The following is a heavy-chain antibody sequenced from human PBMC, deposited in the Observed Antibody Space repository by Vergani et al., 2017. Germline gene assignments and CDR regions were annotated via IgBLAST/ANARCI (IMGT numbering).Heavy chain of an antibody. D-gene: IGHD1-20*01. V-gene: IGHV4-59*01. CDR3: ARALVYNWNDAHQDI. CDR1: GGSISTYY. Sequence: QVQLQESGPGLVKPSETLSLTCTVSGGSISTYYWSWIRQPPGKGLEWIGYIYYSGSTNYNPSLKSRVTISVDTSKNQFSLNLRSVTAADTAVYYCARALVYNWNDAHQDIWGQGTMVTVSS. CDR2: IYYSGST. J-gene: IGHJ3*02.